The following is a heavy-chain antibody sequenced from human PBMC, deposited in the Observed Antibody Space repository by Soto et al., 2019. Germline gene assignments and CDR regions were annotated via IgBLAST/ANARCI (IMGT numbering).Heavy chain of an antibody. CDR3: AKVLLDGGYYPSEIDY. J-gene: IGHJ4*02. D-gene: IGHD3-22*01. CDR2: ISGSGRST. V-gene: IGHV3-23*01. Sequence: GGYPRLSCAASGFTFSSYTMSWVRQVSGKGLEWVSGISGSGRSTYNADSVKGRFTISRDNSKNTLYLQMISLRAEDTAVYYCAKVLLDGGYYPSEIDYWGLGTLVTVS. CDR1: GFTFSSYT.